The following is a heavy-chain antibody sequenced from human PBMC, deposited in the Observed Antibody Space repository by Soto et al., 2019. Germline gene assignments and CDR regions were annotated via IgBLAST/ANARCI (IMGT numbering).Heavy chain of an antibody. Sequence: EVQLVESGGGLVKPGGSLRLSCAASGFTFNTYDMNWVRQAPGKGLEWVSSITTSSAYIYYADSLKGRITISRDNAKHSLFLQMNSLSAEDTAVYYCVRSGTARLLRHSWFDTWGQGTLVTVSS. J-gene: IGHJ5*02. CDR1: GFTFNTYD. D-gene: IGHD2-21*01. V-gene: IGHV3-21*01. CDR3: VRSGTARLLRHSWFDT. CDR2: ITTSSAYI.